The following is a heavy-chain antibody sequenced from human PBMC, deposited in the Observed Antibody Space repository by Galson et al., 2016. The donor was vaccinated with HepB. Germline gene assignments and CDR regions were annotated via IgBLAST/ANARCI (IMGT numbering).Heavy chain of an antibody. CDR3: ARDVTALGFCSGGICYSRWYFDL. CDR2: ISHSGSI. Sequence: SETLSLTCGVSNGSLSGHFWNWIRQSPGKGLEWLGEISHSGSINYNPSLNNRISISVDTSKSQFSLRLNSVTAADTAVYYCARDVTALGFCSGGICYSRWYFDLWGPGTLVTVSS. J-gene: IGHJ2*01. D-gene: IGHD2-15*01. V-gene: IGHV4-34*01. CDR1: NGSLSGHF.